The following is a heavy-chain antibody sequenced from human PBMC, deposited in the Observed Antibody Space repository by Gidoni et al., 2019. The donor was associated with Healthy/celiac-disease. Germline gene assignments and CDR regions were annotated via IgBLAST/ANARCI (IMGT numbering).Heavy chain of an antibody. J-gene: IGHJ3*02. Sequence: EVQLVESGGGLVKPGGSLRLSCAASGFTFSSYSMNWVRQAPGKGLEWVSSISSSSSYIYYADSVKGRFTISRDNAKNSLYLQMNSLRAEDTAVYYCARDAALEEDAFDIWGQGTMVTVSS. CDR2: ISSSSSYI. CDR1: GFTFSSYS. CDR3: ARDAALEEDAFDI. V-gene: IGHV3-21*01.